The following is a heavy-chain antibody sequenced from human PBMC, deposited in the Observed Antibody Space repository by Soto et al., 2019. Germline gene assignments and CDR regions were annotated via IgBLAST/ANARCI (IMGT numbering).Heavy chain of an antibody. Sequence: SETLSLTCAVSGGSISTGDYSWSWIRQPPGKGLEWIGYIYHRGSTYYNPSLKSRVTISVDMSKNQFSLKLSSVTAADPAEYYCARGYGQYVVGNFDYWGQGTPVTVSS. CDR2: IYHRGST. D-gene: IGHD2-15*01. CDR3: ARGYGQYVVGNFDY. V-gene: IGHV4-30-2*01. CDR1: GGSISTGDYS. J-gene: IGHJ4*02.